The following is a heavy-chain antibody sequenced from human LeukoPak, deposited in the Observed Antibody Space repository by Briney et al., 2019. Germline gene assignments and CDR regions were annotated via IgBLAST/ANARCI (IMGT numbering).Heavy chain of an antibody. CDR3: DDSSGYVFDY. D-gene: IGHD3-22*01. CDR1: GGSISSSSYY. CDR2: IYYSGST. J-gene: IGHJ4*02. V-gene: IGHV4-39*01. Sequence: SETLSLTCTVSGGSISSSSYYWGWIRQPPGKGLEWIGSIYYSGSTYYNPSLKSRVTIFVDTSKNQFSLKLSSVTAADTAVYYCDDSSGYVFDYWGQGTLVTVSS.